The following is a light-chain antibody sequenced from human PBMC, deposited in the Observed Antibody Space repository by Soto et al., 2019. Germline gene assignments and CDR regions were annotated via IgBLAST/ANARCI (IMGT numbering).Light chain of an antibody. Sequence: EIVLTQSPGTLSLSPGVRATLSCRASQSFSSNDLAWYQQTPGQAPRLLIYGAFNRATGIPDRFSGSGSGTDFTLTISRVEPEDFVVYYCQHYGDSRTFGQGTKVEIK. CDR2: GAF. V-gene: IGKV3-20*01. CDR3: QHYGDSRT. CDR1: QSFSSND. J-gene: IGKJ1*01.